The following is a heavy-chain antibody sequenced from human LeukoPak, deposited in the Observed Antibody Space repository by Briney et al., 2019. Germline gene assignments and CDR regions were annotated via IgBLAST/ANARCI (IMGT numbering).Heavy chain of an antibody. J-gene: IGHJ4*02. V-gene: IGHV3-7*01. Sequence: GGSLRLSCAASGFTFSSYWMSWVRQAPGKGLEWVANIKQDGSEKYYVDSVKGRFTISRDNAKNSLYLQMNSLRAEDTAVYYCARDYYGSGSYYNGGTDYWGQGTLVTVSS. D-gene: IGHD3-10*01. CDR1: GFTFSSYW. CDR3: ARDYYGSGSYYNGGTDY. CDR2: IKQDGSEK.